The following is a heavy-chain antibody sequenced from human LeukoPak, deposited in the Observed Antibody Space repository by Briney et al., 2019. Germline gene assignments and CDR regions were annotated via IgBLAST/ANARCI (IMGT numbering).Heavy chain of an antibody. CDR2: FYRGEIT. D-gene: IGHD2-15*01. CDR3: AREVVSIPSYFES. J-gene: IGHJ4*02. V-gene: IGHV3-53*01. CDR1: GFTVSSSY. Sequence: GGSLRLSCAASGFTVSSSYMYWVRQAPGKGLEWVSFFYRGEITYYAESVRGRFTISRDIPKNTLYLLMNSLIPEDTAVYYCAREVVSIPSYFESWGQGTRVTVSS.